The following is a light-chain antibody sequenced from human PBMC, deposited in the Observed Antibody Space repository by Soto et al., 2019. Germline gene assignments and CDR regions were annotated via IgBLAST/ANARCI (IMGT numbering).Light chain of an antibody. Sequence: EIVLTQSPATLSLSPGERATLSCRASQSVSSYLAWYQQKPGQAPRLLIYDASNRATGIPARFSGSGSGPDFPLTISSLEPEDFAVYYCQQRSNWLWTFGQGTKVDIK. CDR3: QQRSNWLWT. V-gene: IGKV3-11*01. CDR1: QSVSSY. J-gene: IGKJ1*01. CDR2: DAS.